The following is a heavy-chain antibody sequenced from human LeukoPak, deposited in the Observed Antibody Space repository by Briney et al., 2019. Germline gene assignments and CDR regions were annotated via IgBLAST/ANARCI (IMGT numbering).Heavy chain of an antibody. D-gene: IGHD3-10*01. Sequence: ASVKVSCKASGYTFTSYDINWVRQATGQGLEWMGWMNTNSGNTGYAQKFQGRVTMTRNTSISTAYMELSSLRSEDTAVYYCARGCRPYYYGSGSYSDWGQGTLVTVSS. J-gene: IGHJ4*02. CDR1: GYTFTSYD. CDR2: MNTNSGNT. V-gene: IGHV1-8*01. CDR3: ARGCRPYYYGSGSYSD.